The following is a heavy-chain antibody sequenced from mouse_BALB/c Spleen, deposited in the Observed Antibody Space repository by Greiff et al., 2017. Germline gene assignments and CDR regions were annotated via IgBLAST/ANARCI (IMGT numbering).Heavy chain of an antibody. CDR1: GFTFSSFG. CDR2: ISSGSSTI. J-gene: IGHJ3*01. CDR3: ARSDGNPGWFAY. D-gene: IGHD2-1*01. V-gene: IGHV5-17*02. Sequence: EVQLVESGGGLVQPGGSRKLSCAASGFTFSSFGMHWVRQAPEKGLEWVAYISSGSSTIYYADTVKGRFTISRDNPKNTLFLQMTSLRSEDTAMYYCARSDGNPGWFAYWGQGTLVTVSA.